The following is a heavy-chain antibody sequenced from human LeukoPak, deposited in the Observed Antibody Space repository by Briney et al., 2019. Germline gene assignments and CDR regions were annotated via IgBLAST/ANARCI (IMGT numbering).Heavy chain of an antibody. CDR3: ARYSGYASYYFDY. D-gene: IGHD5-12*01. V-gene: IGHV4-38-2*01. CDR2: IYHSGST. CDR1: GYSISSGYY. Sequence: SETLSLTCAVSGYSISSGYYWGWIRQPPGKGLEWIGSIYHSGSTYYNPSLKSRVTISVDTSKNQFSLKLSSVTAADTAVYYCARYSGYASYYFDYWGQGILVTVSS. J-gene: IGHJ4*02.